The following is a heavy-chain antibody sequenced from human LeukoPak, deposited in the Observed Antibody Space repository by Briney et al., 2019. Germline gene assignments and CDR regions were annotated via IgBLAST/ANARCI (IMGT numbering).Heavy chain of an antibody. D-gene: IGHD3-10*01. CDR1: GDSVSSNSAG. V-gene: IGHV6-1*01. CDR3: ARGRLVRGVGFDY. J-gene: IGHJ4*02. Sequence: SQTLSLTCVISGDSVSSNSAGWSWIRQSPSRGLEWLGRTYYRSKWYNDYAVSVKSRITINPDTSKNQFSLQLNSVTPEDTAVYYCARGRLVRGVGFDYWGQGTLVTVSS. CDR2: TYYRSKWYN.